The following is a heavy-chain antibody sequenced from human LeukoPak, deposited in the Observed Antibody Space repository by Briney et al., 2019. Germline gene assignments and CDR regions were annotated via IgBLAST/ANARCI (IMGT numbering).Heavy chain of an antibody. V-gene: IGHV3-48*04. D-gene: IGHD3-10*01. CDR3: ARDGLEWFGELLYVGWFDP. CDR1: GFTVSSNY. CDR2: ISSSSSTI. Sequence: GGSLRLSCAVSGFTVSSNYMSWVRQAPGKGLEWVSYISSSSSTIYYADSVKGRFTISRDNAKNSLYLQMNSLRAEDTAVYYCARDGLEWFGELLYVGWFDPWGQGTLVTVSS. J-gene: IGHJ5*02.